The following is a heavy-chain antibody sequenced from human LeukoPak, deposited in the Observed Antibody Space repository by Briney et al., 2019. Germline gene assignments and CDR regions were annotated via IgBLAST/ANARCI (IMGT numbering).Heavy chain of an antibody. Sequence: SVKVSCKASGGTFSSYAISWVRQAPGQGLEWMGGIIPIFGTANYAQKFQGRVTITADESTSTAYMELSSLRSEDTAVYYCASPGSNYYYYYMDVWGKGTTVTVSS. CDR3: ASPGSNYYYYYMDV. J-gene: IGHJ6*03. D-gene: IGHD6-25*01. V-gene: IGHV1-69*13. CDR2: IIPIFGTA. CDR1: GGTFSSYA.